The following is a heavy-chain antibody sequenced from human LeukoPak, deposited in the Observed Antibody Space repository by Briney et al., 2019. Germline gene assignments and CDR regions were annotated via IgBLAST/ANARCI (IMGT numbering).Heavy chain of an antibody. CDR3: AKQLGYCSDGSCYFPY. CDR2: IKQDGSEK. D-gene: IGHD2-15*01. V-gene: IGHV3-7*03. Sequence: GGSRRLSCAASGFTFSTYWMHWVRQAPGKGLEWVANIKQDGSEKYYVDSVKGRFTISRDNAKNSLYLQMNSLRAEDTAVYYCAKQLGYCSDGSCYFPYWGQGTLVTVSS. J-gene: IGHJ4*02. CDR1: GFTFSTYW.